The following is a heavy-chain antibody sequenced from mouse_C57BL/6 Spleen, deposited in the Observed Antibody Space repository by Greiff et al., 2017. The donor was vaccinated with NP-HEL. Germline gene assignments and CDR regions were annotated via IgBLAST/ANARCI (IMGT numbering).Heavy chain of an antibody. Sequence: EVKLMESEGGLVQPGSSMILSCTASGFTFSDYYMAWVRQVPEKGLEWVANINYDGSSTYYLDSLKSRFIISRDNAKNILYLQISSLKSEDTATNYCAREWPYSGSSHYYDYRGQGTTLTVST. J-gene: IGHJ2*01. D-gene: IGHD1-1*01. V-gene: IGHV5-16*01. CDR3: AREWPYSGSSHYYDY. CDR1: GFTFSDYY. CDR2: INYDGSST.